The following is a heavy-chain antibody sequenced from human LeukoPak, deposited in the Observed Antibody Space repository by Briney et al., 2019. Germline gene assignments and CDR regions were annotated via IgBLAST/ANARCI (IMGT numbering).Heavy chain of an antibody. D-gene: IGHD3-16*01. V-gene: IGHV4-31*03. Sequence: SETLSLTCTVSGGSISSGGYYWRWTPHHPGKGLEWIGYIYYSGSTYHNPPLKSRVTISVDTSKNQFSLKLSSVTAADTAVYYCARDRSNLWGYGMDVWGQGTTVTVSS. CDR1: GGSISSGGYY. CDR3: ARDRSNLWGYGMDV. J-gene: IGHJ6*02. CDR2: IYYSGST.